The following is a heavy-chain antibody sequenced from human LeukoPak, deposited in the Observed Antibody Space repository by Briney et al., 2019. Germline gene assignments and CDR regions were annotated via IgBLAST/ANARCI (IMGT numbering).Heavy chain of an antibody. Sequence: GRSLRLSCAASGFTFSTYAMHWVRQAPGKGLEWVAVMSFDGSNKHHADSVEGRFTMSRDNSKNTLYLQMNSLRAEDTAIYYCARDFYNSGSFGHWGQGTLVTVTS. D-gene: IGHD3-10*01. CDR3: ARDFYNSGSFGH. CDR2: MSFDGSNK. V-gene: IGHV3-30*14. CDR1: GFTFSTYA. J-gene: IGHJ5*02.